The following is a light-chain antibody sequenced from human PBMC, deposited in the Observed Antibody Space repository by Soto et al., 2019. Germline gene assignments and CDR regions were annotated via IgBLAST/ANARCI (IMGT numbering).Light chain of an antibody. Sequence: QSVLTQPASVSGSPGQSITISCTGTSSDVGSYNLVSWHQQHPGKAPKLMIYEGSKRPSGVSNRFSGSKSGNTASLTISGLQAEDEADYYCCSYAGSSTFEVFGGGTKLTVL. CDR3: CSYAGSSTFEV. V-gene: IGLV2-23*03. CDR2: EGS. CDR1: SSDVGSYNL. J-gene: IGLJ2*01.